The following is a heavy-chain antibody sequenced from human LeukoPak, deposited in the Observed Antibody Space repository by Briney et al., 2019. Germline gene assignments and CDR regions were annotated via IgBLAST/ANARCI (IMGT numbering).Heavy chain of an antibody. CDR2: IYHSGST. Sequence: PSGTLSLTCAVSGGSISSSNWWSWVRQPPGKGLEWIGEIYHSGSTNYNPSLKSRVTISVDKSKNQFSLKLSSVTAADTAMYYCARLSHAHTAIGEYWGQGTLVTVSS. D-gene: IGHD5-18*01. J-gene: IGHJ4*02. V-gene: IGHV4-4*02. CDR3: ARLSHAHTAIGEY. CDR1: GGSISSSNW.